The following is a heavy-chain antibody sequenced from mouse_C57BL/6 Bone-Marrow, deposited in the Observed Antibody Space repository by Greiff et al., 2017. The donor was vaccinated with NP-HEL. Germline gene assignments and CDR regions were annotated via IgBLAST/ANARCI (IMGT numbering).Heavy chain of an antibody. CDR1: GFTFSSYA. CDR2: ISSGGDYI. CDR3: TRGGYYYGSSPAWFAY. D-gene: IGHD1-1*01. V-gene: IGHV5-9-1*02. J-gene: IGHJ3*01. Sequence: EVKVEESGEGLVKPGGSLKLSCAASGFTFSSYAMSWVRQTPEKRLEWVAYISSGGDYIYYADTVKGRFTISRDNARNTLYLQMSSLKSEDTAMYYCTRGGYYYGSSPAWFAYWGQGTLVTVSA.